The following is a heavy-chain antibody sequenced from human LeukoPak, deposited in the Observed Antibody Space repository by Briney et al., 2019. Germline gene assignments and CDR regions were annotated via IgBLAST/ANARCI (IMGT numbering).Heavy chain of an antibody. J-gene: IGHJ4*02. CDR3: ARHWPVEMATPFDY. CDR2: IYHSGST. D-gene: IGHD5-24*01. Sequence: PSETLSLTCAVSGYSISSGYYWGGIRQPPGKGLEWIGSIYHSGSTYYNPSLKSRVTISVNTSKNQFSLKLSSVTAAYTAVYYCARHWPVEMATPFDYWGQGTLVTVSS. CDR1: GYSISSGYY. V-gene: IGHV4-38-2*01.